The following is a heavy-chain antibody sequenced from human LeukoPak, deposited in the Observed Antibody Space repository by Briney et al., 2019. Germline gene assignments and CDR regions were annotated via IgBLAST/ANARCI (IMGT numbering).Heavy chain of an antibody. CDR3: ARDTVLYYDILTGNRGIDY. Sequence: ASVKVSCKASGYTFTSYGISWVRQAPGQGLEWMGWISAYNGNTNYAQRLQGRVTMTTDTSTSTAYMELRSLRSDDTAVYYCARDTVLYYDILTGNRGIDYWGQGTLVTVSS. V-gene: IGHV1-18*01. D-gene: IGHD3-9*01. CDR2: ISAYNGNT. J-gene: IGHJ4*02. CDR1: GYTFTSYG.